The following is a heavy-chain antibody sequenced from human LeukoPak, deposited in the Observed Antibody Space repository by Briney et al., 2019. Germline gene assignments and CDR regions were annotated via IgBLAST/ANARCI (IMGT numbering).Heavy chain of an antibody. J-gene: IGHJ4*02. Sequence: SVKVSCKASGGTFSSYAISWVRQAPGQELEWMGGIIPIFGTANYAQKFQGRVTITADKSTSTAYMELSSLRSEDTAVYYCARAGGVNSGYDLDYWGQGTLVTVSS. V-gene: IGHV1-69*06. CDR3: ARAGGVNSGYDLDY. CDR2: IIPIFGTA. CDR1: GGTFSSYA. D-gene: IGHD5-12*01.